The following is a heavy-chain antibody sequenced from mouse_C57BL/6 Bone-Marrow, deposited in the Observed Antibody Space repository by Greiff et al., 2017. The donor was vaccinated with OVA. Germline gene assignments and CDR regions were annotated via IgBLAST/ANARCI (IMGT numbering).Heavy chain of an antibody. CDR3: ARNLDDGFAY. D-gene: IGHD2-12*01. Sequence: EVQRVESGPELVKPGASVKISCKASGYSFTGYYMNWVKQSPEKSLEWIGEINPSTGGTTYNQKFKAKATLTVDKSSSTAYMQLKSLTSEDSAVYYCARNLDDGFAYWGQGTLVTVSA. V-gene: IGHV1-42*01. CDR1: GYSFTGYY. J-gene: IGHJ3*01. CDR2: INPSTGGT.